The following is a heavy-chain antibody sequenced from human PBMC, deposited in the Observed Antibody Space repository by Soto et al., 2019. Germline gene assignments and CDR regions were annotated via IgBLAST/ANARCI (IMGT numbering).Heavy chain of an antibody. Sequence: PETLSLTCPLSGGSISSYYWSWIRHPPGKGLGWIGYIYYTGSTNYNPSLKSRVTISVDTSKNRFSLKLSSVTAADTAGYYCARAGFGYPYNWFDPWGQGTLVTVSS. V-gene: IGHV4-59*01. J-gene: IGHJ5*02. D-gene: IGHD3-16*02. CDR1: GGSISSYY. CDR3: ARAGFGYPYNWFDP. CDR2: IYYTGST.